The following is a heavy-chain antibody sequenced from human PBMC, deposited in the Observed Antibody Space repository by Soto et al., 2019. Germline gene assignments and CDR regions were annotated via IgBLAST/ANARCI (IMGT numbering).Heavy chain of an antibody. D-gene: IGHD2-15*01. CDR3: ARERVRVVAATLMHYYGMDV. J-gene: IGHJ6*02. CDR1: GLNSSPYW. V-gene: IGHV3-7*03. Sequence: PGGSLRLSCEASGLNSSPYWMTWVRQAPGKGLEWVASIKPDGSENFYLDSVKGRFTISRDNDNNSLFLQMNSLRGEDTAVYFCARERVRVVAATLMHYYGMDVWGQGTTVTVSS. CDR2: IKPDGSEN.